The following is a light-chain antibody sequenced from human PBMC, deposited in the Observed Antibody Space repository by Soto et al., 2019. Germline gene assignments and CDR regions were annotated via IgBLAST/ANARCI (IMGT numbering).Light chain of an antibody. J-gene: IGKJ2*01. V-gene: IGKV3-20*01. CDR3: QQFDGSRPAFT. Sequence: ESLLTQSPGTLSLSPGERATLSCRASQTVNSRHLNWYQHKPGQAPGLLIYGASIRAAGIPDRFSGSRSGADFSLTITRLEPEDSAVYYCQQFDGSRPAFTFGQGIKLEL. CDR2: GAS. CDR1: QTVNSRH.